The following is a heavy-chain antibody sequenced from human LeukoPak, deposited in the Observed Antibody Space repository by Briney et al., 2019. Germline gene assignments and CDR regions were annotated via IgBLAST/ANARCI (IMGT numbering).Heavy chain of an antibody. J-gene: IGHJ4*02. D-gene: IGHD2-15*01. V-gene: IGHV3-66*01. Sequence: GGSLRLSCAASGFTVSSNYMSWVRQAPGKGLEWVSVIYSGGSTYYADSVKGRFTISRDNSKNTLYLQMNSLRAEDTAVYYCARDCSGGSCYEHGVFDYWGQGTLVTVSS. CDR3: ARDCSGGSCYEHGVFDY. CDR1: GFTVSSNY. CDR2: IYSGGST.